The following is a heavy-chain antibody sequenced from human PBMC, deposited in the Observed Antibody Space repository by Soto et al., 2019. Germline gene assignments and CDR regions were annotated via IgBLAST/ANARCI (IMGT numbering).Heavy chain of an antibody. D-gene: IGHD5-18*01. CDR2: ISYDGSNK. CDR3: ANAPDGYSLSLRYGMDV. Sequence: QVQLVESGGGVVQPGRSLRLSCAASGFTFSSYGMHWVRQAPGKGLEWVAVISYDGSNKYYADSVKGRFTISRDNSKNTLYLQMNSLRAEDTAVYYCANAPDGYSLSLRYGMDVWGQETTVTVSS. J-gene: IGHJ6*02. V-gene: IGHV3-30*18. CDR1: GFTFSSYG.